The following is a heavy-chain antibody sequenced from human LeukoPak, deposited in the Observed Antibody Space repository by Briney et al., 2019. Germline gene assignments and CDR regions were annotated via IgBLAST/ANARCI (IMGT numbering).Heavy chain of an antibody. J-gene: IGHJ4*02. CDR1: GDSISSYY. CDR3: ARDGRSGYEDF. V-gene: IGHV4-39*07. Sequence: SETLSLTYTVSGDSISSYYWAWLRQPPGKGLEWIGSIYHVGGTYYNPSLKSRVTISIDTSKNQFSLKLTSVTAADTAIYYCARDGRSGYEDFWGPGTLVTVSS. D-gene: IGHD5-12*01. CDR2: IYHVGGT.